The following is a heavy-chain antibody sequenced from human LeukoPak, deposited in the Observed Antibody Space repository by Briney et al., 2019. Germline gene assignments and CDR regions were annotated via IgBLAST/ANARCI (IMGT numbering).Heavy chain of an antibody. Sequence: SETLSLTCAVSSNSFSSISYYWSWIRQPAGKGLEWIGRIYISGSGSTNYNPSLKSRVTMSVDTSKNQFSLKLSSVTAADTAVYYCARDKRVAVAGTYIYYYYMDVWGNGTTVTISS. J-gene: IGHJ6*03. CDR2: IYISGSGST. CDR1: SNSFSSISYY. CDR3: ARDKRVAVAGTYIYYYYMDV. D-gene: IGHD6-19*01. V-gene: IGHV4-61*02.